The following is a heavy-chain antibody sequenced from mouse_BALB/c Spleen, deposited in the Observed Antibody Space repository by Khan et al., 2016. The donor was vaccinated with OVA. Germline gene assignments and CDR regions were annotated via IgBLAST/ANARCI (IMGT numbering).Heavy chain of an antibody. Sequence: EVELVESGGDLVKPGGSLKLSCAASGFTFSTYGMSWVRQTPDKRLEWVATVSTGGGYTYYPDSVKGRFTISRDNAKNTLYLQMSGLKSEDTAMFYCTRLCYYYDSEGFAYWGQGTLVTVSA. V-gene: IGHV5-6*01. CDR2: VSTGGGYT. CDR1: GFTFSTYG. J-gene: IGHJ3*01. D-gene: IGHD1-1*01. CDR3: TRLCYYYDSEGFAY.